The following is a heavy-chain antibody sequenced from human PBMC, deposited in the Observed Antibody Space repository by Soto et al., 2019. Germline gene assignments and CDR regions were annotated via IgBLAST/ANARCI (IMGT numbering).Heavy chain of an antibody. Sequence: SVKVSCKASGGTFSSYAISWVRQAPGQGLEWMGGIIPIFGTANYAQKFQGRVTITAGECASGAYMELSSLRSEDTAVYYCARDSGSYCRRSVYWGQGTLVTVSS. V-gene: IGHV1-69*13. D-gene: IGHD1-26*01. J-gene: IGHJ4*02. CDR2: IIPIFGTA. CDR3: ARDSGSYCRRSVY. CDR1: GGTFSSYA.